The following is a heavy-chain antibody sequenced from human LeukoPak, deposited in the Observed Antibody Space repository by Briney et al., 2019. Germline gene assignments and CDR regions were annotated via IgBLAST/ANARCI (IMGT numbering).Heavy chain of an antibody. CDR1: GGSISSYY. Sequence: SETLSLTCTVSGGSISSYYWSWLRQPPGKGLEWIGYIYYSGSTNYNPSLKSRVTIAVDTSKNQLSLKRSSVTAADTAVYYCAREPPYYDFWGGSFDYWGQGTLVTVSS. CDR2: IYYSGST. J-gene: IGHJ4*02. V-gene: IGHV4-59*01. CDR3: AREPPYYDFWGGSFDY. D-gene: IGHD3-3*01.